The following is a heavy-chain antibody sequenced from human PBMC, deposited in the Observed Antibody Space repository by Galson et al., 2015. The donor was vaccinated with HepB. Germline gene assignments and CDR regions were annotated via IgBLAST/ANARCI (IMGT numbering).Heavy chain of an antibody. D-gene: IGHD3-22*01. J-gene: IGHJ6*03. CDR3: AKGLSNYYDSSGYYRPDYYMDV. Sequence: SLRLSCAASGFTFSSYAMSWVRQAPGKGLEWVSAISGSGGSTYYADSVKGRFTISRDNSKNTLYLQMNSLRAEDTAVYYCAKGLSNYYDSSGYYRPDYYMDVWGKGTTVTVSS. CDR2: ISGSGGST. V-gene: IGHV3-23*01. CDR1: GFTFSSYA.